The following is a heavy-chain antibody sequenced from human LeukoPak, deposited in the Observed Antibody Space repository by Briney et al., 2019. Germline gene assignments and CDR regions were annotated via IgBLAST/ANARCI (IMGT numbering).Heavy chain of an antibody. CDR2: IYTSGNT. CDR3: ARDGGYCSGGSCYSTYFDY. D-gene: IGHD2-15*01. Sequence: PSETLSLTCTVSGGSISSYYWSWIRQPAGKGLEWIGRIYTSGNTNYNPSLKSRVTMSVDTSKNQFSLKVSSVTAADTAVYYCARDGGYCSGGSCYSTYFDYWGQGTLVTVSS. V-gene: IGHV4-4*07. J-gene: IGHJ4*02. CDR1: GGSISSYY.